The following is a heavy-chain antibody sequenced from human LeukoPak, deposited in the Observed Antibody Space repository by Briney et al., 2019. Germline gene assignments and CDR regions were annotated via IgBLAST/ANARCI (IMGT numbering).Heavy chain of an antibody. V-gene: IGHV3-30*18. Sequence: GRSLRLSCAASGFTFSSYGMHWVRQAPGKGLEWVAVISYDGSNKYYADSVKGRFTISRDNSKNTLYLQMSSLRAEDTAVYYCAKDLDSSSWYFFDYWGQGTLVTVSS. J-gene: IGHJ4*02. D-gene: IGHD6-13*01. CDR2: ISYDGSNK. CDR3: AKDLDSSSWYFFDY. CDR1: GFTFSSYG.